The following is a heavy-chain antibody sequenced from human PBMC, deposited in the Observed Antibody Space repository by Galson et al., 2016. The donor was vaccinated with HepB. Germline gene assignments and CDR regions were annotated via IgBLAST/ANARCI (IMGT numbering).Heavy chain of an antibody. CDR1: GGTFSSHA. CDR2: ILPMFGTS. J-gene: IGHJ4*02. Sequence: SVKVSCKASGGTFSSHAISWVRQAPGQGLEWMGGILPMFGTSYHAQKFQGRVTFTADESTTTAYMELSSLRSEDTAVYYCARDFDPHRGYSSGWSAYWGQGTLVTVSS. V-gene: IGHV1-69*13. D-gene: IGHD6-19*01. CDR3: ARDFDPHRGYSSGWSAY.